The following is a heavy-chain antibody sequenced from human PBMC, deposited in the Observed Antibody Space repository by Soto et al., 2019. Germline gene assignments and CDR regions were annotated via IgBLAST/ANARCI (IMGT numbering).Heavy chain of an antibody. D-gene: IGHD2-21*01. J-gene: IGHJ4*02. CDR2: IIPILGIA. CDR3: AGGGGELSFDY. V-gene: IGHV1-69*02. CDR1: GGTFSSYT. Sequence: QVQLVQSGAEVKKPGSSVKVSCKASGGTFSSYTISWVRQAPGQGLEWMGMIIPILGIANYAQKFQGRVTITADKSTSTAYVELSSLRSEDTAVYYCAGGGGELSFDYWGQGTLVTVSS.